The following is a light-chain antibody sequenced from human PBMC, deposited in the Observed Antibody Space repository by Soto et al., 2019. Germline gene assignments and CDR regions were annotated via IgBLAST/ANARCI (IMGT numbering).Light chain of an antibody. CDR2: GAS. Sequence: EIVMTQSPATLSVSPGERATLSCRAAQNIKSNLAWYQQKPGQAPRLLIYGASTRATGVPGRVSGSGSGTEFTLTISSLQSDDYATYYCQQYNSYSPLTFGGGTKVEIK. V-gene: IGKV3-15*01. CDR1: QNIKSN. J-gene: IGKJ4*01. CDR3: QQYNSYSPLT.